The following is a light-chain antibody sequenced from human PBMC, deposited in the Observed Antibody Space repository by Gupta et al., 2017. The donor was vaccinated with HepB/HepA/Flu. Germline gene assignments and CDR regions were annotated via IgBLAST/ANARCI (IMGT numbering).Light chain of an antibody. J-gene: IGLJ3*02. CDR3: LSADSSGTYPWV. CDR1: ALPKKY. Sequence: SYELTQPPSVSVSLGQMARITCSGEALPKKYAYWYQQKPGQFPVLVIYKDRERPSGIPERFSGSSSGTIVTLTISGVQAADEADYYCLSADSSGTYPWVFGGGTKLTVL. CDR2: KDR. V-gene: IGLV3-16*01.